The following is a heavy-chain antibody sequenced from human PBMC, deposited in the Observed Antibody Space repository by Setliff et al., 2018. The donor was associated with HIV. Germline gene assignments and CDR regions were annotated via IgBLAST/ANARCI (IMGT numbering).Heavy chain of an antibody. CDR2: IYYSGST. CDR1: GGSVSSGGYY. J-gene: IGHJ6*03. V-gene: IGHV4-31*03. Sequence: SETLSLTCTVSGGSVSSGGYYWSWIRQHPGRGLEWIGHIYYSGSTYDNPSLKSRFSISIDTSKNRFSLEVASVTAADTAVYYCARGRTQGYYSMDVWGKGTTVTVSS. CDR3: ARGRTQGYYSMDV.